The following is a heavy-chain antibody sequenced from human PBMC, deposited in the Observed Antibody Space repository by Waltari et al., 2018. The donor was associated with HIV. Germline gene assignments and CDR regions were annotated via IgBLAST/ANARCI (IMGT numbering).Heavy chain of an antibody. CDR2: IAHNNEM. J-gene: IGHJ4*02. CDR1: GLPFPPFG. D-gene: IGHD6-19*01. CDR3: ARDGSGWSRDY. V-gene: IGHV3-21*01. Sequence: EVKLVESGVGVVQPGGSLPLSCAPSGLPFPPFGMTWVRQAPGKGLEWVSTIAHNNEMYYGDSAEGRFTISRDNAKNSVHLQMNRLRAEDTAVYYCARDGSGWSRDYWGQGTLVTVSS.